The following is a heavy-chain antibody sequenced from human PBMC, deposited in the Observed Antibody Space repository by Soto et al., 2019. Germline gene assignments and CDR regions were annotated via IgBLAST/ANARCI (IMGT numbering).Heavy chain of an antibody. V-gene: IGHV3-72*01. CDR2: SRNKANSYST. D-gene: IGHD1-26*01. Sequence: EVQLVESGGGLVQPGGSLRLSCAASGFTFSDHYMDWVRQAPGKGLGWVGRSRNKANSYSTEYAASVKGRFTISRDESKNSLYLQMNSLTTEDTAVYYCARFSGSYTRGLDYWGQGTLVTVSS. CDR1: GFTFSDHY. CDR3: ARFSGSYTRGLDY. J-gene: IGHJ4*02.